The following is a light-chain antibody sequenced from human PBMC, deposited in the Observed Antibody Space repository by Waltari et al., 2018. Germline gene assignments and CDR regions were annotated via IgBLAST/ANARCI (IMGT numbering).Light chain of an antibody. CDR1: QSVLYSSNNNNY. V-gene: IGKV4-1*01. J-gene: IGKJ4*01. CDR2: WAS. Sequence: DIVMTQSPDSLAVSLGERATINCKSSQSVLYSSNNNNYLAWYRQRPGQPPKLLIYWASTRESGVPDRFSGSGSGTDFTLTISSLQAEDVAVYYCQQYYGTPLTFGGGTKVEIK. CDR3: QQYYGTPLT.